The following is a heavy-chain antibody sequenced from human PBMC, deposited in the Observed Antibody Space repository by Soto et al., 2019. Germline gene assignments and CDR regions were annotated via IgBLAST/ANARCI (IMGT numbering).Heavy chain of an antibody. CDR2: IRGFSPYT. D-gene: IGHD2-15*01. Sequence: SGGSLRLSCISSGFTFRTYTMNWVRQAPGKGLEWVSGIRGFSPYTFYAESVKGRFTISRDNAKNSLYLQMNSLRAEDTAVYYCARDRGYDAHDYYYNAMDVWGQGTTVTVSS. J-gene: IGHJ6*02. CDR1: GFTFRTYT. CDR3: ARDRGYDAHDYYYNAMDV. V-gene: IGHV3-21*01.